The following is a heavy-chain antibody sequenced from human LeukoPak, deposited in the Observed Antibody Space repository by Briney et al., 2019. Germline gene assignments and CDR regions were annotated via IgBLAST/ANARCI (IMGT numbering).Heavy chain of an antibody. CDR3: ARGPKQYYDILTGYYRAKYYFDY. J-gene: IGHJ4*02. Sequence: PSETLSLTCAVYGGSFSGYYWSWIRQPPGKGLEWTGEINHSGSTNYNPSLKSRVTISVDTSKNQFSLKLSSVTAADTAVYYCARGPKQYYDILTGYYRAKYYFDYWGQGTLVTVSS. D-gene: IGHD3-9*01. CDR1: GGSFSGYY. V-gene: IGHV4-34*01. CDR2: INHSGST.